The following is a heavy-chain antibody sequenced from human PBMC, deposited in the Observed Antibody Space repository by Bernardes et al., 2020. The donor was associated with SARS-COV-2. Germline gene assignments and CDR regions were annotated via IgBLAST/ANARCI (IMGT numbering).Heavy chain of an antibody. CDR2: IWHDGSRE. J-gene: IGHJ5*01. CDR3: ATEDGEWLES. CDR1: GFTFSSYG. Sequence: GGSLRPSCAASGFTFSSYGMHWVRQAPGKGLEWVAVIWHDGSREYYVDSVKGRFAISRDNSNNTLYLQTNNLRVEDTALYRCATEDGEWLESWGQGTLVTVSS. D-gene: IGHD4-17*01. V-gene: IGHV3-33*08.